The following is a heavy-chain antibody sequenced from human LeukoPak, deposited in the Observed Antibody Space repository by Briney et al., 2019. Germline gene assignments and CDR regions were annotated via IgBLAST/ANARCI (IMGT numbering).Heavy chain of an antibody. CDR1: GFTFSHYE. CDR3: ARGIDYYASGSSDWFDP. J-gene: IGHJ5*02. Sequence: GGSLRLSCAASGFTFSHYEMNWVRQAPGKGLEWVSYISTTGTTIFYADSVKGRFTISRDNAKNTVYLQMDSLRAEDTAVYYCARGIDYYASGSSDWFDPWGQGTLGTVSS. CDR2: ISTTGTTI. D-gene: IGHD3-10*01. V-gene: IGHV3-48*03.